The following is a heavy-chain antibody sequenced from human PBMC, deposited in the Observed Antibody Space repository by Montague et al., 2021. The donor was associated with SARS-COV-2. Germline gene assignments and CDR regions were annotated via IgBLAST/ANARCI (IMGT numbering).Heavy chain of an antibody. CDR1: GGSISSRNSY. V-gene: IGHV4-39*01. CDR3: ARHADWMVWTGELTELEY. Sequence: SETLSLTCTVSGGSISSRNSYWGWVRQPPGKGLEWIGTISYSGKTYYNPSLKSRVTLSVDTSKNHFSLKLASVTATDTALYYCARHADWMVWTGELTELEYRGQGTLVTVSS. D-gene: IGHD3-16*01. CDR2: ISYSGKT. J-gene: IGHJ4*02.